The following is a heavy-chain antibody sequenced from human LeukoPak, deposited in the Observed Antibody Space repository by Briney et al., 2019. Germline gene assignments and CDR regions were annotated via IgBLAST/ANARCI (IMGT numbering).Heavy chain of an antibody. D-gene: IGHD5-18*01. Sequence: GGSLRLSCSASGFTFSSYAMHWVRQAPGKGLEYVSAISSNGGSTYYADSVKGRFTISRDNSKNTLYLQMSSLRAEDTAVYYCAREGRGYSYAFEYWGQGTLVTVAS. CDR1: GFTFSSYA. CDR2: ISSNGGST. V-gene: IGHV3-64D*09. CDR3: AREGRGYSYAFEY. J-gene: IGHJ4*02.